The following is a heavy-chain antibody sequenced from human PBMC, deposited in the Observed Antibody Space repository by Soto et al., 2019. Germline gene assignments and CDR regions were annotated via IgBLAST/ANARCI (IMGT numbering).Heavy chain of an antibody. D-gene: IGHD2-2*01. CDR2: IYPGDSDT. J-gene: IGHJ6*02. V-gene: IGHV5-51*01. Sequence: PGESLKISCKGSGYSFTSYWIGWVRQMPGKGLEWMGIIYPGDSDTRYSPSFQGQVTISADKSISTAYLQWSSLKASDTAMYYCASTRYQLLFYYGIDVWGQGTTVTVSS. CDR3: ASTRYQLLFYYGIDV. CDR1: GYSFTSYW.